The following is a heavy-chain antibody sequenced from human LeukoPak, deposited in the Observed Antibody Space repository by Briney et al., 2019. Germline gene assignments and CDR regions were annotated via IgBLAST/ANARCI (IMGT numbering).Heavy chain of an antibody. CDR3: AKSTVTHPDYFDY. CDR2: ISYDGSKK. J-gene: IGHJ4*02. D-gene: IGHD4-11*01. V-gene: IGHV3-30*18. Sequence: PLGGSLRLSCAASGFTFSSYAMSWVRQAPGKGLEWVAVISYDGSKKYYADSVKGRFTISRDNSKNTVFLQMNSLRAEDTAVYYCAKSTVTHPDYFDYWGQGTLVTVSS. CDR1: GFTFSSYA.